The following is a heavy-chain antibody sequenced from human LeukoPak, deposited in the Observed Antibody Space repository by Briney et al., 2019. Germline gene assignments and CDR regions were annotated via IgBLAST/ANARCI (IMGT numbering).Heavy chain of an antibody. CDR3: AKAKYSGSSPFDY. D-gene: IGHD1-26*01. V-gene: IGHV3-23*01. J-gene: IGHJ4*02. Sequence: GGSLRLSCAASGFTFSDYYMSWIRQAPGKGLEWVSTISGSGGSTYYADSVKGRFTISRDNSKNTLYLQMNSLRAEDTAVYYCAKAKYSGSSPFDYWGQGTLVTVSS. CDR2: ISGSGGST. CDR1: GFTFSDYY.